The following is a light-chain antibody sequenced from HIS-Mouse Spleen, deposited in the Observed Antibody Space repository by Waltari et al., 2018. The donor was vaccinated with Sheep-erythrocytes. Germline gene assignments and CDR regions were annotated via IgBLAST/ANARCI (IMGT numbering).Light chain of an antibody. CDR3: QAWDSSSWV. J-gene: IGLJ3*02. Sequence: SYELTQPPSVSVSPGQTASITCSGDKLGDKYACWYQQKPGQSPVLVIYQDSKRPSGIPERFSGSKSGNTATLTIGRTQAMDEAAYYCQAWDSSSWVFGGGTKLTVL. CDR1: KLGDKY. CDR2: QDS. V-gene: IGLV3-1*01.